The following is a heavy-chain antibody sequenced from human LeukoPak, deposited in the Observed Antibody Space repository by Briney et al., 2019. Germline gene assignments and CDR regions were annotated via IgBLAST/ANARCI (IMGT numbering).Heavy chain of an antibody. CDR2: RNPNSGDT. D-gene: IGHD3-10*01. CDR1: RATFTSYD. CDR3: ARGPYGTGSHFDF. Sequence: ASQKGSCTTSRATFTSYDINWVRHATRQGLEWMGWRNPNSGDTGNTPRFQRGDTMTIATSINTDYMELSSLRSEDTAVYYCARGPYGTGSHFDFWGQGTLVTVSS. V-gene: IGHV1-8*02. J-gene: IGHJ4*02.